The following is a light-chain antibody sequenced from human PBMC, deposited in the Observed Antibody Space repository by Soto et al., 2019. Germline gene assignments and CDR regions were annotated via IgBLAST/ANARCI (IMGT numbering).Light chain of an antibody. J-gene: IGKJ1*01. CDR1: QSVTSSY. CDR2: AAS. Sequence: EIVLTQSPGTLSLSPGERATLSCRASQSVTSSYFAWYQHKPGQAPRLLIYAASDRATGIPDRFIGSGSVTNFTLTITRLEPEDFAVYYCQQYGSSGTFGQGTKVEIK. V-gene: IGKV3-20*01. CDR3: QQYGSSGT.